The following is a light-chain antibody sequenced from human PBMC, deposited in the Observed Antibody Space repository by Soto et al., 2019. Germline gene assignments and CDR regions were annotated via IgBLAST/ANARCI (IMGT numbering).Light chain of an antibody. V-gene: IGLV2-14*03. J-gene: IGLJ1*01. CDR3: SSYTSSRTYI. CDR2: DVS. Sequence: QPVLAQPASVSGSPGQSITISCTGTSSDVGGYNYVSWYQQHPGKAPKLIFYDVSNRPSGVSNRFSGSKSGNTASLTISGLQAEDEADYYCSSYTSSRTYIFGTGTKLTVL. CDR1: SSDVGGYNY.